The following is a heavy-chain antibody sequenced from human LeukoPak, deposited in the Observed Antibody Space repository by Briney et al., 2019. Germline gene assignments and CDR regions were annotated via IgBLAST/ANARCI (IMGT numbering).Heavy chain of an antibody. CDR1: GFTFSSYG. CDR2: IRYDGSNK. CDR3: AKDSAAAGEFDY. D-gene: IGHD6-13*01. J-gene: IGHJ4*02. Sequence: GGSLRLSCAASGFTFSSYGMHWVRQAPGKGLEWVAFIRYDGSNKYYADSVKGRFTISRDNSKNTLYLQMNGLRAEDTAVYYCAKDSAAAGEFDYWGQGTLVTVSS. V-gene: IGHV3-30*02.